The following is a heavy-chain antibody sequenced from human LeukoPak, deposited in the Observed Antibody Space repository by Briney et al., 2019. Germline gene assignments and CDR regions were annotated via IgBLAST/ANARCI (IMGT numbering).Heavy chain of an antibody. D-gene: IGHD6-19*01. CDR1: GFTFSSYA. V-gene: IGHV3-30*09. Sequence: GGSLRLSCAASGFTFSSYAMQWVRGAPGKGLELVGVRSYDGSNRYYADSVNGRFAISRDDSKKTQYLQMNSVRAEAPAVYYCARAGEQWLLVGFSGWGQGTLVTASS. CDR2: RSYDGSNR. J-gene: IGHJ4*02. CDR3: ARAGEQWLLVGFSG.